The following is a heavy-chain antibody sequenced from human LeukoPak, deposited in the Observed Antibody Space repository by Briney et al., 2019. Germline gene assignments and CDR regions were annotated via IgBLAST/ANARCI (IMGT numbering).Heavy chain of an antibody. D-gene: IGHD6-13*01. CDR3: ARAFNMAAEDGYGMDV. CDR2: IYSVGNT. J-gene: IGHJ6*02. CDR1: TFTVSSNY. Sequence: PGGSLRLSCASSTFTVSSNYMSWVRQAPGKGLEWVSIIYSVGNTYYADSVKGRFTISRDNSKNTLYLQMNSLRVEDTAVYYCARAFNMAAEDGYGMDVWGQGTTVTVSS. V-gene: IGHV3-66*01.